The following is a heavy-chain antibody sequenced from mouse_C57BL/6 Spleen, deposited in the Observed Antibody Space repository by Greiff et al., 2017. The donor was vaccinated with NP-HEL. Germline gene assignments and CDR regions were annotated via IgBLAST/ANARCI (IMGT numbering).Heavy chain of an antibody. Sequence: VQLQQSGAELVKPGASVKMSCKASGYTFTSYWITWVKQRPGQGLEWIGDIYPGSGSTNYNEKFKSKATLTVDTSSSTAYMQLSSLTSEDSAVYYCARSGYGSEDAMDYWGQGTSVTVSS. CDR3: ARSGYGSEDAMDY. CDR2: IYPGSGST. CDR1: GYTFTSYW. V-gene: IGHV1-55*01. D-gene: IGHD1-1*01. J-gene: IGHJ4*01.